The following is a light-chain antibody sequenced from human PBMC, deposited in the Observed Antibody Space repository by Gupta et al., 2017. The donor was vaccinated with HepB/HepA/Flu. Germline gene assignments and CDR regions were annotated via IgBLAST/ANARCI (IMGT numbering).Light chain of an antibody. CDR3: SSYTSSSTVV. CDR1: SSDVGGYNY. V-gene: IGLV2-14*03. J-gene: IGLJ2*01. Sequence: QSALTKPAPVSGSPGQPITISCTGTSSDVGGYNYVSWYQQHPGKAPKLMIYDVSNRPSGVSNRFSGSKSGNTASLTSSGLQAEDEADYYCSSYTSSSTVVFGGGTKLTVL. CDR2: DVS.